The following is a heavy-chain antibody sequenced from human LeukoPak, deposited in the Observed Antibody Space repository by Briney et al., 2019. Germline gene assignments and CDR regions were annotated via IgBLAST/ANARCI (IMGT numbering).Heavy chain of an antibody. CDR3: AYYYGSGSYYYFDY. Sequence: ASVKVSCKASGYTFTNYYMHWVRQAPGQGLEWMGIINPSGGSTSYAQKFQGRVTMTRDTSISTAYMKLSRLRSDDTAVYYCAYYYGSGSYYYFDYWGQGTLVTVSS. D-gene: IGHD3-10*01. V-gene: IGHV1-46*01. CDR2: INPSGGST. CDR1: GYTFTNYY. J-gene: IGHJ4*02.